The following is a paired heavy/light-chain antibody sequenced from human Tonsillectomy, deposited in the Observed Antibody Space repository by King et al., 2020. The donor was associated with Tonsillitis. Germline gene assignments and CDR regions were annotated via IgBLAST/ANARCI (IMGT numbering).Light chain of an antibody. J-gene: IGLJ2*01. V-gene: IGLV2-14*01. CDR1: SSDIGGYNF. CDR2: DVS. CDR3: SSYTSTTALVV. Sequence: QSALTQPASVSGSPGQSITISCTGTSSDIGGYNFVSWYQQHPGKAPKLMINDVSNRPSGVSNRFSGSKSGNTASLTISGLQAEDEADYYCSSYTSTTALVVFGGGTKLTVL.
Heavy chain of an antibody. CDR3: ARDLLGPNYEPRVYMDV. V-gene: IGHV4-61*02. J-gene: IGHJ6*03. CDR2: IYTTGYT. D-gene: IGHD3-16*01. Sequence: QVQLQESGPGLVKPSQTLSLTCTVSGGSISSGSYYWSWIRQPAGKGLEWIGRIYTTGYTNYNPSLKSRVTISVDTSKDQFSLKLSSVTAADTAVYYCARDLLGPNYEPRVYMDVWGKGTTVTV. CDR1: GGSISSGSYY.